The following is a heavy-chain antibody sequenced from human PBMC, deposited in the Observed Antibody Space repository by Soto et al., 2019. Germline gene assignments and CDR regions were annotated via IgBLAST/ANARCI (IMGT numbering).Heavy chain of an antibody. CDR2: IIPMFGTA. CDR3: ARGIQLWLRRINNGYSG. CDR1: GGTFSTYA. V-gene: IGHV1-69*12. Sequence: QVQLVQSGAEVKKPESSVKVSCKAPGGTFSTYAISWVRQAPGQGLEWMGGIIPMFGTANYAQRFQDRVTITADESKKTVYMELRSLRSEDTAVYFCARGIQLWLRRINNGYSGWGQGNLVTVSS. J-gene: IGHJ4*02. D-gene: IGHD5-18*01.